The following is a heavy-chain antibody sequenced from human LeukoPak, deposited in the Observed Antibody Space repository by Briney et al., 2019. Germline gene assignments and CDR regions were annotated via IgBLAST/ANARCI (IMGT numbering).Heavy chain of an antibody. D-gene: IGHD3-10*01. J-gene: IGHJ4*02. Sequence: SETLSLTCAVSGYSISSGYYWGWIRQPPGKGLEWIGSIYHSGSTYYNPSLKSRVTISVDTSKNQFSLKLSSVTAADTAVYYCAREAGVRGARGFDFWGQGTLVTVSS. CDR1: GYSISSGYY. CDR2: IYHSGST. CDR3: AREAGVRGARGFDF. V-gene: IGHV4-38-2*02.